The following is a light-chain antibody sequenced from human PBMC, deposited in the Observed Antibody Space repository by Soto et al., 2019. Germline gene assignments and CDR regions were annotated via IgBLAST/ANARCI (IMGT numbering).Light chain of an antibody. V-gene: IGKV1-5*03. J-gene: IGKJ1*01. CDR2: KAS. CDR1: QSISSW. CDR3: QQYYGYWT. Sequence: DIQMTQSPSTLSASVGDRVIITCRASQSISSWLAWYQQKPGKAPKLLVYKASTLESGVPLRFSGSGSGTEFTLTISSLQPDDFATSYCQQYYGYWTFGQGTKVEIK.